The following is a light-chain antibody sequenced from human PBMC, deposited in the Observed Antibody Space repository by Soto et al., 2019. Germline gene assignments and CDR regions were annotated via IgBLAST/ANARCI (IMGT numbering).Light chain of an antibody. CDR3: QHYNSHSEA. J-gene: IGKJ1*01. CDR1: QTISSW. CDR2: KAS. V-gene: IGKV1-5*03. Sequence: DIQMTQSPSTLSGSVGDRVTITCRASQTISSWLAWYQQKPGKAPKLLIYKASTLKSGVPSRFSGSGSGTEFTLTISRLQPDDFATYYCQHYNSHSEAFGQGTKVEIK.